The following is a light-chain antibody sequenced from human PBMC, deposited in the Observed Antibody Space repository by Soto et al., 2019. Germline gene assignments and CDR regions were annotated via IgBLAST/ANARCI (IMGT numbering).Light chain of an antibody. V-gene: IGLV2-23*02. CDR1: SSDVGSYNL. CDR3: CSYAGSSTLI. CDR2: EVS. J-gene: IGLJ1*01. Sequence: SVLTQPASVSGAAGQSITISCTGTSSDVGSYNLVSWYQQHPGKAPKLMIYEVSKRPSGVSNRFSGSKSGNTASLTISGLQAEDEADYYCCSYAGSSTLIFGTGTKVTVL.